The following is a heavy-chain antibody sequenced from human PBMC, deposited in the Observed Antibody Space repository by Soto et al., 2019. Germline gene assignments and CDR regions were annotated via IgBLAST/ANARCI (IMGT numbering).Heavy chain of an antibody. V-gene: IGHV4-30-4*01. Sequence: SETLSLTCSVSGASIYNGGYFWSWIRQSPGKGLEWVGHIHNSGSPYNNPSLKSRITINPDTSKNQFSLHLNSVTPEDTAVYYCARLIGNSWLDFWGQGTLVTVS. CDR3: ARLIGNSWLDF. CDR1: GASIYNGGYF. CDR2: IHNSGSP. J-gene: IGHJ5*01. D-gene: IGHD1-26*01.